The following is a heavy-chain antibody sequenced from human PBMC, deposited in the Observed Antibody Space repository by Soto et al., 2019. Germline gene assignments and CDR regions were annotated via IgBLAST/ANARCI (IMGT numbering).Heavy chain of an antibody. CDR2: IYHSGST. Sequence: QLQLQESGSGLVKPSQTLSLNCAGSGGSISSGGYSWSWIRQPPGKGLEWIGYIYHSGSTYYNPSLKRRVTISVDTSKHRFSLKLRSVTAADTAVYYCAAGGGLPRYYWGQGTLVTVSS. CDR1: GGSISSGGYS. CDR3: AAGGGLPRYY. V-gene: IGHV4-30-2*01. J-gene: IGHJ4*02. D-gene: IGHD5-12*01.